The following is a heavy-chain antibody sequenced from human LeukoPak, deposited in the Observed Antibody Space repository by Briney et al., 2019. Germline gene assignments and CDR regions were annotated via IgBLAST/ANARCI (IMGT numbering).Heavy chain of an antibody. CDR3: AKDNPRLRFLEWLYDY. Sequence: GGSLRLSCAASGFTFSNYGMHWVRQAPGKGLEWVAVIWYDGSNKYYGDSVKGRFTISRDNSKNTLYLQMNSLRAEDTAVYYCAKDNPRLRFLEWLYDYWGQGTLVTVSS. D-gene: IGHD3-3*01. CDR2: IWYDGSNK. CDR1: GFTFSNYG. V-gene: IGHV3-33*06. J-gene: IGHJ4*02.